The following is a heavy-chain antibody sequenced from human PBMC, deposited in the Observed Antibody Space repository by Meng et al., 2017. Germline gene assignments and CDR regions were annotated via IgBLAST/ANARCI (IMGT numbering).Heavy chain of an antibody. J-gene: IGHJ4*02. CDR3: ARDEDISAAGKLFGDY. V-gene: IGHV1-2*06. CDR1: GYTFPDYN. Sequence: PGPSVSAVKKPWSSLTVSCKPSGYTFPDYNIHCVRQVPGHGVEWMGRIDHKSGDTHYAQKFQGRVTMTGETSIGTAYMELRVRCAADTAVYFCARDEDISAAGKLFGDYWGQGTLVTVSS. D-gene: IGHD6-13*01. CDR2: IDHKSGDT.